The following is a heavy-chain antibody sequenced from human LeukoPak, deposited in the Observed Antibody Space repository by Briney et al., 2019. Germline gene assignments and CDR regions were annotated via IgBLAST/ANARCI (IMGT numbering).Heavy chain of an antibody. CDR1: GYSFTSYW. CDR3: ARRDYGGKHFDY. D-gene: IGHD4-23*01. V-gene: IGHV5-51*01. J-gene: IGHJ4*02. Sequence: GESLKISCKGSGYSFTSYWIAWVRQMPGKGLEWMGIIYPGDSDTRYSQSLQGQVIISADKSISTAYLQLSSLKASDTAMYYCARRDYGGKHFDYWGQGTLVTVSS. CDR2: IYPGDSDT.